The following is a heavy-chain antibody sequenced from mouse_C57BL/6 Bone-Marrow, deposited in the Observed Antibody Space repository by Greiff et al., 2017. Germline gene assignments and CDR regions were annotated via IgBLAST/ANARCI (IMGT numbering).Heavy chain of an antibody. CDR3: ARHYYGSSLYYCAMDY. D-gene: IGHD1-1*01. CDR2: IHPNSGST. Sequence: VQLQQPGAELVKPGASVKLSCKASGYTFTSYWMHWVKQRPGQGLEWIGMIHPNSGSTNYNEKFKSKATLTVDKSSSTAYMQLSSLTSEDSAVYYCARHYYGSSLYYCAMDYCGQGTSVTVSS. V-gene: IGHV1-64*01. CDR1: GYTFTSYW. J-gene: IGHJ4*01.